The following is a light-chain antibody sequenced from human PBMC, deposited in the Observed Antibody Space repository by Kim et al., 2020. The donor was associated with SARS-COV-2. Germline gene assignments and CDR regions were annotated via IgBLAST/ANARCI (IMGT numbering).Light chain of an antibody. J-gene: IGKJ1*01. CDR3: QKYNSAPWT. CDR2: AAS. CDR1: QDIANS. Sequence: VGDRVTITCRASQDIANSLAWYQQKPGKVPKLLIYAASTLQSGVPSRFSGSGSGTQFTLTIGSLQTEDVATYYCQKYNSAPWTFGPGTKVEIK. V-gene: IGKV1-27*01.